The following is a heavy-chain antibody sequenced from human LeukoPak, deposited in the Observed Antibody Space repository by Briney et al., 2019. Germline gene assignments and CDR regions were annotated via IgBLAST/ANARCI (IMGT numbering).Heavy chain of an antibody. CDR2: IIPIFGTA. CDR3: ARLLDYGDLFDY. D-gene: IGHD4-17*01. V-gene: IGHV1-69*13. J-gene: IGHJ4*02. Sequence: ASVKVSCKASGGTFSSYAISWVRQAPGRGREWMGGIIPIFGTANYAQKFQGRVTITADESTSTAYMELSSLRSEDTAVYYCARLLDYGDLFDYWGQGTLVTVSS. CDR1: GGTFSSYA.